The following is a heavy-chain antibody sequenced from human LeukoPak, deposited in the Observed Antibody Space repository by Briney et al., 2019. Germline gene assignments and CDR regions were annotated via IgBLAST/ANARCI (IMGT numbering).Heavy chain of an antibody. Sequence: PSETLSLTCTVSGGSISSYSYYWGWIRQPPGKGLEWIGSIYYSGSTYYNPSLKSRVTISVDTSKNQFSLKLSSVTAADTAVYYCARVSPNTVTTLQYFDYWGQGTLVTVSS. CDR1: GGSISSYSYY. D-gene: IGHD4-17*01. CDR2: IYYSGST. J-gene: IGHJ4*02. V-gene: IGHV4-39*07. CDR3: ARVSPNTVTTLQYFDY.